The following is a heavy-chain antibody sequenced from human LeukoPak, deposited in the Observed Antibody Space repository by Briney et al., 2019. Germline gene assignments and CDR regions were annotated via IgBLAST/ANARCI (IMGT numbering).Heavy chain of an antibody. CDR3: AKGRRDGYNFDFDH. V-gene: IGHV3-23*01. CDR1: GFTFSNYA. Sequence: GSLRLPCAASGFTFSNYAMNWVRQAPGKGLEWVSTISGGGGTTYYADSVKGRFTISRDNSKNTLYLQMNSLRAEDTAVYYCAKGRRDGYNFDFDHWGQGTLVTVSS. D-gene: IGHD5-24*01. CDR2: ISGGGGTT. J-gene: IGHJ4*02.